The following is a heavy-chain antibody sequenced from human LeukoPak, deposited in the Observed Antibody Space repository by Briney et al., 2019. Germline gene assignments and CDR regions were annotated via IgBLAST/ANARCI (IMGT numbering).Heavy chain of an antibody. CDR2: INPNSGGT. Sequence: ASVKVSCKASGYTFTGYYMHWVRQAPGQGLEWMGRINPNSGGTNYAQKFQGRVTMTRDTSTRTVYMDLSSLRSEDTAVYYCARGRWGEAFDIWGQGTMVIVSS. D-gene: IGHD3-10*01. V-gene: IGHV1-2*06. CDR1: GYTFTGYY. J-gene: IGHJ3*02. CDR3: ARGRWGEAFDI.